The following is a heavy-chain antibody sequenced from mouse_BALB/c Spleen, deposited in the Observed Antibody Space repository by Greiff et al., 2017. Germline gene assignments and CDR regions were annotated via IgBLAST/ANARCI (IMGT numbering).Heavy chain of an antibody. CDR2: IRLKSDNYAT. Sequence: EVKVEESGGGLVQPGGSMKLSCVASGFTFSSYWMSWVRQSPEKGLEWVAEIRLKSDNYATHYAESVKGKFTISRDDSKSRLYLQMNSLRAEDTGIYYCTKYGNYYAMDYWGQGTSVTVSS. CDR1: GFTFSSYW. CDR3: TKYGNYYAMDY. J-gene: IGHJ4*01. D-gene: IGHD2-10*02. V-gene: IGHV6-6*02.